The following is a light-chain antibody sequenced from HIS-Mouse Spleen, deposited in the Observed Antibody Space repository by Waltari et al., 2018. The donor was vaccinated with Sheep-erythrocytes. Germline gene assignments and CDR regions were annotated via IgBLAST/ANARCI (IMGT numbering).Light chain of an antibody. V-gene: IGLV3-10*01. CDR3: QAWDSSTAVV. CDR2: EDS. J-gene: IGLJ2*01. Sequence: SYELTQPPSVSVSPGQTARITCSGDALPKKYAYWYQQKSGQAPVLVIYEDSKRPSGIPERFSGSSSGTMATLIISGTQAMDEADYYCQAWDSSTAVVFGGGTKLTVL. CDR1: ALPKKY.